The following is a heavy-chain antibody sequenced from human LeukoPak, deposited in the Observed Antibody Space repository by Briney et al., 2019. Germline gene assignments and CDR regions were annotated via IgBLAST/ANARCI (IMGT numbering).Heavy chain of an antibody. CDR1: GFTFSSYA. CDR2: ISGSGANT. J-gene: IGHJ4*02. CDR3: AKDARRSSGWWFFDH. D-gene: IGHD6-19*01. Sequence: GGSLRLSCAASGFTFSSYAMSWVRQAPGKGLEWVSVISGSGANTYYAHSVKGRFTLSRDNSKNTLYLQMNSLRAEDTAVYYCAKDARRSSGWWFFDHWGQGTLVTVSS. V-gene: IGHV3-23*01.